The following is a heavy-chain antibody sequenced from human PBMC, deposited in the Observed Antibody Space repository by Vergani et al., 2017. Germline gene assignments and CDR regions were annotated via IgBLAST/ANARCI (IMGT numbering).Heavy chain of an antibody. V-gene: IGHV4-31*03. CDR1: GGSISSGGYY. J-gene: IGHJ4*02. CDR2: SYYSGRT. Sequence: QVQLQESGPGLVKPSQTLSLTCTVSGGSISSGGYYWGWSRQHPGQGLVWIGYSYYSGRTYYNPSLKSRVTISVDTSKNQFSLKLSSVTAADTAVYYCAGGVSGGDYVDYWGQGTLVTVSS. D-gene: IGHD1-26*01. CDR3: AGGVSGGDYVDY.